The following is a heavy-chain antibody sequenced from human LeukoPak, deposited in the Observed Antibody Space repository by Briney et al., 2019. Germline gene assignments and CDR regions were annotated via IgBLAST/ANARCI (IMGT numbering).Heavy chain of an antibody. D-gene: IGHD6-19*01. Sequence: PGGSLGLSCAASGFTFTKYWMTWVRQAPGKGLEWVADIKQDGSERNYVDTVKGRFIISRDNAKNLLYLQMNSLRAEDTAVYYCARVLTFSGWFEDYWDQGTLVTVSS. CDR3: ARVLTFSGWFEDY. J-gene: IGHJ4*02. V-gene: IGHV3-7*01. CDR1: GFTFTKYW. CDR2: IKQDGSER.